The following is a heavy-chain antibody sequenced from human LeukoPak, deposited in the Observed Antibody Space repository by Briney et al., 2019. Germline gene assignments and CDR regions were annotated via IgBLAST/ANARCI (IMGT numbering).Heavy chain of an antibody. V-gene: IGHV4-34*01. J-gene: IGHJ4*02. CDR2: INHSGST. Sequence: SETLSLTCAVYGGSFSGYYWSWIRQPPGKGLEWIGEINHSGSTNYNPSLKSRVTISVDTSKNQFSLKLSPVTAADTAVYYCATDETTVTIWGQGTLVTVSS. CDR1: GGSFSGYY. D-gene: IGHD4-17*01. CDR3: ATDETTVTI.